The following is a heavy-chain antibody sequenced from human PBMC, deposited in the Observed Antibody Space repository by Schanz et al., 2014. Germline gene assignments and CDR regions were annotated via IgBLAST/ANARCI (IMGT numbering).Heavy chain of an antibody. CDR2: ISPYTGNT. V-gene: IGHV1-18*01. CDR1: RYTFNTYG. Sequence: QGQLVQSGPEVKEPGASVKVSCEASRYTFNTYGLNWVRQAPGQGLEWVGWISPYTGNTHYFDKMEGRVTMTTDTSISTAYMELSRLKSDDTAVYYCARAFGGYDPAGALDYWGQGTLVTVSS. CDR3: ARAFGGYDPAGALDY. D-gene: IGHD5-12*01. J-gene: IGHJ4*02.